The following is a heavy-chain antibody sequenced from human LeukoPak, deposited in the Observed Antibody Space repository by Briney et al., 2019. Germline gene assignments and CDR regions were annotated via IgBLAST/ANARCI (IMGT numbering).Heavy chain of an antibody. V-gene: IGHV3-15*01. J-gene: IGHJ4*02. CDR2: IKSKKDGGTI. CDR3: TTGTAYSGLDH. Sequence: PGGSLRLSCAVSGFPFTNGWMTWVRQAPGKGLEWLGRIKSKKDGGTIDYAAPVKGRFPISRDDSRNTLYLQMNSLKTEDTAVYYCTTGTAYSGLDHWGQGTQVTVSS. D-gene: IGHD3-16*01. CDR1: GFPFTNGW.